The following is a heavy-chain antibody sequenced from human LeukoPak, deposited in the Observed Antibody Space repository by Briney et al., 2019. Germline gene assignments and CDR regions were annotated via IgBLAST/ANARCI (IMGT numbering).Heavy chain of an antibody. CDR2: IKQDGSEK. CDR3: AKGNYYSGSYYYYMDV. J-gene: IGHJ6*03. D-gene: IGHD1-26*01. Sequence: GGSLRLSCAASGFTFSSYWMNWVRQAPGKGLEWVANIKQDGSEKYYVDSVKGRLTISRDNSKNSLYLQMNSLRAEDTALYYCAKGNYYSGSYYYYMDVWGKGTTVTVSS. CDR1: GFTFSSYW. V-gene: IGHV3-7*03.